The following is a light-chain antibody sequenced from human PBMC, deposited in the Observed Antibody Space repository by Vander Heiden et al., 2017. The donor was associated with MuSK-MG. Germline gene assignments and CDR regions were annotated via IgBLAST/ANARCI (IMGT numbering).Light chain of an antibody. J-gene: IGLJ1*01. Sequence: QSALTQPASVSGPPGQSITISCTGTSSDVGGYNVVSWYQQHPGKAPKLMIYDVSNRPSGVSNRFSGSKSGNTASLTISGLQAEDEADYYCSSYTSSSTLVVFGTGTKVTVL. CDR3: SSYTSSSTLVV. CDR2: DVS. CDR1: SSDVGGYNV. V-gene: IGLV2-14*03.